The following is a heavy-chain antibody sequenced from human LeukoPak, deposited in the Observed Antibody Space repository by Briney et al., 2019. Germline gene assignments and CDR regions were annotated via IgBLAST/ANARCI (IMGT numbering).Heavy chain of an antibody. J-gene: IGHJ4*02. CDR1: GFTFSTYS. V-gene: IGHV3-21*01. D-gene: IGHD5-18*01. Sequence: PGGSLRLSCAASGFTFSTYSMNWVRQAPGKGLEWVSSITSGSSYIYYADSVKGRFTISRDNAKNSLYLQMNSLRAEDTAVYYCARKPPVDTRMVDYWGQGTLVTVSS. CDR3: ARKPPVDTRMVDY. CDR2: ITSGSSYI.